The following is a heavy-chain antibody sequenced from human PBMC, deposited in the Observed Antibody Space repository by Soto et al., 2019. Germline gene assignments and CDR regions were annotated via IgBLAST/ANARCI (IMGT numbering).Heavy chain of an antibody. Sequence: QVQLVESGGGVVQPGRSLRLSCAASGFTFSSYGMHWVRQAPGKGLEWVAVIWYDGSNKYYADSVKDRFIISRDNSKNTRXLQQNRLRVEDTGVYHCARDRGTSSSGLLIKGSDYWGQGTLVTVSS. CDR1: GFTFSSYG. J-gene: IGHJ4*02. V-gene: IGHV3-33*01. CDR3: ARDRGTSSSGLLIKGSDY. CDR2: IWYDGSNK. D-gene: IGHD2-21*02.